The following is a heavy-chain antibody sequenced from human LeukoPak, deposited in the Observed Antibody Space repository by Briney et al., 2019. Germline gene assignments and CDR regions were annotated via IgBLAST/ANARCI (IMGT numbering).Heavy chain of an antibody. CDR1: GFTFDDYA. CDR3: AKDPELS. V-gene: IGHV3-43*02. D-gene: IGHD2/OR15-2a*01. CDR2: ISGDGYST. J-gene: IGHJ5*02. Sequence: GGSLRLSCAASGFTFDDYAMHWVRQAPGKGLEWVSLISGDGYSTYYADSVKGRFTISRDNSKNSLYLQMNSLRNEDTASYYCAKDPELSWGQGTLVTVSS.